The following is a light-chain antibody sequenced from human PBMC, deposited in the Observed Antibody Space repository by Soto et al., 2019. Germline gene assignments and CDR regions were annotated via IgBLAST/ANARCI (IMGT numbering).Light chain of an antibody. J-gene: IGLJ2*01. Sequence: QSARTQPASVSGSPGQSITISCTGTSSDVGGYNYVSWYQQHPGKAPKLMIYDVSNRPSGVSNRFSGSKSGNTASLTISGLQSEDEADYYCSSYISSSTVVFGGGTKLTVL. CDR2: DVS. CDR1: SSDVGGYNY. CDR3: SSYISSSTVV. V-gene: IGLV2-14*01.